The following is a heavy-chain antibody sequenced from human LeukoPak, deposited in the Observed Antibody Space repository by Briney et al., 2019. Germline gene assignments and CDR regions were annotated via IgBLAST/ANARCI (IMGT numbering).Heavy chain of an antibody. Sequence: GGSLRLSCAASGFTLSTDSMNWVRQAPGKGLEWVGNIQPDGSGAFYVDAMRGRFTISRDNAQNSLYLQINSLRAEDTAVYYCAREDDHNTNDWWGRGTLVTVSS. V-gene: IGHV3-7*01. CDR1: GFTLSTDS. J-gene: IGHJ4*02. D-gene: IGHD5-24*01. CDR3: AREDDHNTNDW. CDR2: IQPDGSGA.